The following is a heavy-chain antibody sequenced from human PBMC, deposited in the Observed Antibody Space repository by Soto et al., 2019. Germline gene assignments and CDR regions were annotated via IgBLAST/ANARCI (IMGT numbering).Heavy chain of an antibody. D-gene: IGHD5-18*01. Sequence: PSQTLSLTCAISGDSVSSNSAAWNWIRQSPSRGLEWLGRTYYRSKWYNDYAVSVKSRITINPDTSKNQFSLQLNSVTPEDTAVYYGARVPPQPLKNLGGGYSFGYHFDSWGKGPLVTVP. CDR2: TYYRSKWYN. CDR1: GDSVSSNSAA. V-gene: IGHV6-1*01. CDR3: ARVPPQPLKNLGGGYSFGYHFDS. J-gene: IGHJ4*02.